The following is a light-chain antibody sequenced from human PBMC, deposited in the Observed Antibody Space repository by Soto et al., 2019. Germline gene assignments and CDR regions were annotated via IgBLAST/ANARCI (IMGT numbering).Light chain of an antibody. J-gene: IGKJ1*01. CDR2: GAS. CDR3: QQYGSTPRS. V-gene: IGKV3-20*01. Sequence: EIVLTQSPGTLSLSPGERATLSCRASQSVSSSNLAWYQQKPGQAPRLLIYGASSRATGIPDGFSGSGSGTDFTLTISRLESEDFAVYYCQQYGSTPRSFGQGTKVEIK. CDR1: QSVSSSN.